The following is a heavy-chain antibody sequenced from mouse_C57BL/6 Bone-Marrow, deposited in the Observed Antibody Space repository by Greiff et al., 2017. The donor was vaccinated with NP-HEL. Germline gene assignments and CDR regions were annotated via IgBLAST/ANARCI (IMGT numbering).Heavy chain of an antibody. D-gene: IGHD1-1*01. CDR3: AREGGYYGSPFAY. CDR2: ISYDGSN. V-gene: IGHV3-6*01. J-gene: IGHJ3*01. Sequence: EVQRVESGPGLVKPSQSLSLTCSVTGYSIISGYYWNWIRQFPGNKLEWMAYISYDGSNNYNPSLKNRISITRDISKNQFFLKLTSVTTEDTATYYCAREGGYYGSPFAYWGQGTRVTVSA. CDR1: GYSIISGYY.